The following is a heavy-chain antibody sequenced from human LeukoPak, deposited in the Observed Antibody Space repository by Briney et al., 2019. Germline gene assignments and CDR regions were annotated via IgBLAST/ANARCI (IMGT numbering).Heavy chain of an antibody. V-gene: IGHV1-69*06. J-gene: IGHJ4*02. CDR3: ASASGSS. D-gene: IGHD5-12*01. CDR2: IIPISGTT. Sequence: GASVKVSCKASGYTFTSYYMHWVRQAPGQGLEWMGGIIPISGTTNYAQKLQGRVTITADKSTSTAYMDLSSLRSEDTAIYYCASASGSSWGQGTLVTVSS. CDR1: GYTFTSYY.